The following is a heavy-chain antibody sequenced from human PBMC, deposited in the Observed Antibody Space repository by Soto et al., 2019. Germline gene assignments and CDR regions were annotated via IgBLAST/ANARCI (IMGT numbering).Heavy chain of an antibody. Sequence: QVQLVESGGGVVQPGRSLRLSCAASGFTFSSYAMHWVRQAPGKGLEWVAVISYDGSNKYDAASVKGRITIYRDNTKNTLYLQMNRRRAEETAEYCGAREEGDGGRMDVWGQGTTVTVSS. J-gene: IGHJ6*02. V-gene: IGHV3-30-3*01. D-gene: IGHD3-3*01. CDR2: ISYDGSNK. CDR3: AREEGDGGRMDV. CDR1: GFTFSSYA.